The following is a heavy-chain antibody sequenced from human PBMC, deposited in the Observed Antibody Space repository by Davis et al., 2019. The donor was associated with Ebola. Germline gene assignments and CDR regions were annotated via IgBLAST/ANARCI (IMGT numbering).Heavy chain of an antibody. D-gene: IGHD3-22*01. CDR3: ARDITMIVGGWFDP. CDR1: GYTFTSYD. CDR2: MNPNSGNT. V-gene: IGHV1-8*01. J-gene: IGHJ5*02. Sequence: ASVKVSCKASGYTFTSYDINWVRQATGQGLEWMGWMNPNSGNTGYAQKFQGRVTMTTDTSTSTAYMELRSLRSDDTAVYYCARDITMIVGGWFDPWGQGTLVTVSS.